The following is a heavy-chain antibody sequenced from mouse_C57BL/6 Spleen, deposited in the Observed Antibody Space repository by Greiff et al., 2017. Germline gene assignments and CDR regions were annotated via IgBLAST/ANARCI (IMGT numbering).Heavy chain of an antibody. J-gene: IGHJ2*01. CDR1: GYAFSSSW. CDR2: IYPGGGDT. D-gene: IGHD2-5*01. CDR3: ARSLYSNYGDYFDY. V-gene: IGHV1-82*01. Sequence: VQLQQSGPELVKPGASVKISCKASGYAFSSSWMNWVKQRPGKGLEWIGRIYPGGGDTNYNGKFKGKATLTADKSSSTAYMQLSSLTSEDSAVXFCARSLYSNYGDYFDYWGQGTTLTVSS.